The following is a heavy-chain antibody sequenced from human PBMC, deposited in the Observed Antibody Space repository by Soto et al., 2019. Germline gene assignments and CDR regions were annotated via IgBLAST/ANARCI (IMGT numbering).Heavy chain of an antibody. CDR3: AKDVGSYYSPHKWFDP. V-gene: IGHV3-23*01. CDR1: GFTFSSYA. Sequence: GGSLRLSCAASGFTFSSYAMSWVRQAPGKGLEWVSAISGSGGSTYYADSVKGRFTISRDNSKNTLYLQMNSLRAEDTAVYYCAKDVGSYYSPHKWFDPWGQGTLVTVS. J-gene: IGHJ5*02. D-gene: IGHD3-10*01. CDR2: ISGSGGST.